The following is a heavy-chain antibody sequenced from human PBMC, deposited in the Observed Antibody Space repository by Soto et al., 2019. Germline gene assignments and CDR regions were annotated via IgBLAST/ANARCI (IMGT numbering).Heavy chain of an antibody. CDR2: IYYSGST. J-gene: IGHJ6*02. V-gene: IGHV4-30-4*01. D-gene: IGHD3-9*01. CDR1: GGSISSGDYY. CDR3: ARVPDVLRYFDWLPYGMDV. Sequence: QVQLQESGPGLVKPSQTLSLTCTVSGGSISSGDYYWSWIRQPPGKGLEWIGYIYYSGSTYYNPSLKSRVTISVDTSKNQFSLKLSSVTAADTAVYYWARVPDVLRYFDWLPYGMDVWGQGTTVTVSS.